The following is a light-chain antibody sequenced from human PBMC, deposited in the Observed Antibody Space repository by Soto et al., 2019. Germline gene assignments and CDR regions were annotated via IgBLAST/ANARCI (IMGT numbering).Light chain of an antibody. CDR2: GAS. Sequence: EIVLTQSPCTLSLSPVERATLSCMSSQSVSNNYLACYQQKPGQSPRLLIYGASNSATGIPARFSGSGSGTDFTLTISSLEPEDFAVYYCQQRTTFGQGTKVDIK. V-gene: IGKV3-11*01. CDR3: QQRTT. J-gene: IGKJ1*01. CDR1: QSVSNNY.